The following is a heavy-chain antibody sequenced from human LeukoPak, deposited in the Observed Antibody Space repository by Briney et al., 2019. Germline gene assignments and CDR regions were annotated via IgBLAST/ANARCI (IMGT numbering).Heavy chain of an antibody. CDR1: GFSLSTSGMR. D-gene: IGHD6-19*01. V-gene: IGHV2-70*04. J-gene: IGHJ4*02. Sequence: SGPALVKPTQTLTLTCTVSGFSLSTSGMRVSWIRQPPGKALEWLARIDWDDDKFYSTSLKTRLTISKDTSKNQVVLTMTNMDPVDTATYYCARIYSSGWYDYWGQGTLVTVSS. CDR2: IDWDDDK. CDR3: ARIYSSGWYDY.